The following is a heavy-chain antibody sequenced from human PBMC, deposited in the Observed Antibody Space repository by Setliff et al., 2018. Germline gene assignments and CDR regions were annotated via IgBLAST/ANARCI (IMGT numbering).Heavy chain of an antibody. V-gene: IGHV4-39*07. CDR1: GASVSGNSYY. CDR3: ARGQATSSRSSLVY. CDR2: MYFSGST. J-gene: IGHJ4*02. D-gene: IGHD6-6*01. Sequence: LSLTCTVSGASVSGNSYYWGWIRQPPGKGLEWIGSMYFSGSTYYNPSLKSRVTISVDTSKNQFSLNLSSVTAADTAVYYCARGQATSSRSSLVYWGQGILVTVSS.